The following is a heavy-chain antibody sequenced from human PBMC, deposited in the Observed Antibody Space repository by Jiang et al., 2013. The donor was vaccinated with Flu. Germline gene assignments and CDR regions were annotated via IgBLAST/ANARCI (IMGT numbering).Heavy chain of an antibody. CDR3: ARDLRDLFGYGGKRGGFDY. D-gene: IGHD4-23*01. CDR2: ISAYNGNT. V-gene: IGHV1-18*01. CDR1: GYTFTSYG. Sequence: GAEVKKPGASVKVSCKASGYTFTSYGISWVRQAPGQGLEWMGWISAYNGNTNYAQKLQGRVTMTTDTSTSTAYMELRSLRSDDTAVYYCARDLRDLFGYGGKRGGFDYWGQGTLVTVSS. J-gene: IGHJ4*02.